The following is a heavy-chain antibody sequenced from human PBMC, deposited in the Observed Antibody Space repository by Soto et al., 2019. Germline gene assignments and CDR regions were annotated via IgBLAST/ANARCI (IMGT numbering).Heavy chain of an antibody. CDR3: TPRYCSGGSCYPGAFDY. J-gene: IGHJ4*02. CDR1: GFTFSNAW. D-gene: IGHD2-15*01. Sequence: PGGSLRLSCAASGFTFSNAWMNWVRQAPGKGLEWVGRIKSKTDGETTDYAAPVKGRFTISRDDSKNKLYLQMNSLKTEDTAVYYCTPRYCSGGSCYPGAFDYWGQGT. CDR2: IKSKTDGETT. V-gene: IGHV3-15*07.